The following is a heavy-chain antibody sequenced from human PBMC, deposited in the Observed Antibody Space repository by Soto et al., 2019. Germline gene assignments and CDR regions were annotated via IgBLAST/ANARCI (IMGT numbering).Heavy chain of an antibody. Sequence: QVQLQQWGAGLLKPSETLSLTCAVYGGAFSGYYWNWIRQPPGQGLEWIGEINHSGSTNYNPSLKSRVTISVDPSKNQFSLRLSSVTAADTAVYYCARGYGRNFYYWGQGTLVTVSS. D-gene: IGHD3-10*01. V-gene: IGHV4-34*01. CDR1: GGAFSGYY. CDR3: ARGYGRNFYY. J-gene: IGHJ4*02. CDR2: INHSGST.